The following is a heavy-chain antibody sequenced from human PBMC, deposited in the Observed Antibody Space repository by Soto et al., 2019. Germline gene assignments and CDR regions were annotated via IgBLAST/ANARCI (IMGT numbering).Heavy chain of an antibody. CDR1: GGSINSGRYS. CDR3: ARYDYDNNIYSIDY. D-gene: IGHD3-22*01. Sequence: SETLSLTCTVSGGSINSGRYSWTWIRQPPGAGLEWIGHMYHTGTTYYNPSLKSRVTMSIDTSKNQFSLKLSSVTAADTAVYYCARYDYDNNIYSIDYWGQGALVTVSS. V-gene: IGHV4-30-2*01. CDR2: MYHTGTT. J-gene: IGHJ4*02.